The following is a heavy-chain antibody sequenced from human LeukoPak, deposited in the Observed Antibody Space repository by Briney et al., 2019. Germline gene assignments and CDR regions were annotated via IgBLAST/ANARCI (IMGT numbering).Heavy chain of an antibody. J-gene: IGHJ4*02. CDR1: GFTFSSYG. CDR2: ISYDGSNK. Sequence: GGSLRLSCAASGFTFSSYGMHWVRQAPGKGLEWVAVISYDGSNKYYADSVKGRFTISRDNSKNTLYLQMNSLRAEDTAVYYCAREVWGPEYWGQGTLVTVSS. V-gene: IGHV3-30*03. D-gene: IGHD1-14*01. CDR3: AREVWGPEY.